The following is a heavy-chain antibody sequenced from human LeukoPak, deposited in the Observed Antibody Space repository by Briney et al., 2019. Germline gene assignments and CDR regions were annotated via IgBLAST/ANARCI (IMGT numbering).Heavy chain of an antibody. Sequence: GGSLRLSCAASGFTFSSYAMSWVRQAPGKGLEWVSAISGSGGNTYYADSVKGRFTISRDNSKSTLYLQMNSLRAEDTAVYYCAKDQYGGNPQYYFDYWGQGTLVAVSS. V-gene: IGHV3-23*01. CDR1: GFTFSSYA. CDR2: ISGSGGNT. CDR3: AKDQYGGNPQYYFDY. J-gene: IGHJ4*02. D-gene: IGHD4-23*01.